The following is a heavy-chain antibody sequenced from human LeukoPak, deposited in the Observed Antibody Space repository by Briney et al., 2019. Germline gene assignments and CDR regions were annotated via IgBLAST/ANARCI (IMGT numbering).Heavy chain of an antibody. CDR1: GFTFSSYA. CDR3: AKYGTVVAGKGLPDW. CDR2: ISDNSVGT. J-gene: IGHJ4*02. V-gene: IGHV3-23*01. D-gene: IGHD6-19*01. Sequence: GGSLRLSCAASGFTFSSYAMSWVRQAPGKGLEWVSSISDNSVGTYYADSVRGRFTISRDYSKNMLYMQMNSLRVEDTAVYYCAKYGTVVAGKGLPDWWGQGTLVTVSS.